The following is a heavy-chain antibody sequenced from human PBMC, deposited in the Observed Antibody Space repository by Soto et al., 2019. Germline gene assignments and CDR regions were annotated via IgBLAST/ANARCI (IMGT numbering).Heavy chain of an antibody. CDR2: IGDTGTFI. Sequence: EVQLVESGGGLVKPGGSLRLSCVGSVFIFSDHSMNWVRQAPGKGLEWVTSIGDTGTFIYYADSVKGRFTISRDNAKNSLFLQMDSLRPEDTAVYYCARDQRYLRQGYSDYWGQGTLVTVSS. CDR1: VFIFSDHS. J-gene: IGHJ4*02. V-gene: IGHV3-21*01. D-gene: IGHD4-4*01. CDR3: ARDQRYLRQGYSDY.